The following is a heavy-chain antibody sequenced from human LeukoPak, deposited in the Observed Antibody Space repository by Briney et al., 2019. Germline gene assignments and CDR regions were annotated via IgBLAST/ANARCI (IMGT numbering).Heavy chain of an antibody. J-gene: IGHJ5*02. V-gene: IGHV4-34*01. CDR1: GGSFSGYY. Sequence: SETLSLTCAVYGGSFSGYYWSWIRQPPGKGLEWIGEINHSGSTNYNPSLKSRVTISVDTSKNQFSLKLSSVTAADTAVYYCARGLPMVRGVTPNWFDPWGQGTLVTVSS. D-gene: IGHD3-10*01. CDR3: ARGLPMVRGVTPNWFDP. CDR2: INHSGST.